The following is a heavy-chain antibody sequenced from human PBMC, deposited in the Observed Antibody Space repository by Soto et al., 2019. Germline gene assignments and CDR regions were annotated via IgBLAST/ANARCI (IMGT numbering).Heavy chain of an antibody. D-gene: IGHD3-16*01. CDR3: ARDRSGGGYMDV. CDR1: GFTFSSYS. J-gene: IGHJ6*03. CDR2: ISSSSSYI. V-gene: IGHV3-21*01. Sequence: GGSLRLSCAASGFTFSSYSMNWVRQAPGKGLEWVSSISSSSSYIYYADSVKGRFTISRDNAKNSLYLQMNSLRAEDTAVYYCARDRSGGGYMDVWGKGTTVTVSS.